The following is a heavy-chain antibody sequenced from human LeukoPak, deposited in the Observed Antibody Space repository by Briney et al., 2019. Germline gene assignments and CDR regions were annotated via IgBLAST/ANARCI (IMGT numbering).Heavy chain of an antibody. V-gene: IGHV3-23*01. CDR2: INRSGGST. Sequence: SGGSLRLSCAASGFTFSSYAMSWVRQAPGKGLEWVAAINRSGGSTYNPGSMKGPFTICRDNTTVALYMQMISLRAEDTAVYYCAKVGITMVLGVPSTHDAFDIWGQGTMVTVSS. D-gene: IGHD3-10*01. CDR1: GFTFSSYA. J-gene: IGHJ3*02. CDR3: AKVGITMVLGVPSTHDAFDI.